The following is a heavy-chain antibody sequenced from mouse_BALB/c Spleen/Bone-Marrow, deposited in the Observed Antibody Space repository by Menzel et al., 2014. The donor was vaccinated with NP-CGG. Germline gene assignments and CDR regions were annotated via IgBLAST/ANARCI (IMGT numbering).Heavy chain of an antibody. V-gene: IGHV1-80*01. D-gene: IGHD2-1*01. J-gene: IGHJ4*01. CDR2: IYPGDGDT. Sequence: QVQLKDSGAELVRPGSSVKISCKASGYAFSSCWMNWVKQRPGQGLEWIGQIYPGDGDTNYNGKFKGKATLTADKSSSTAYMQLSSLTSEDSAVYFCARGDGNYPFYAMDYWGQGTSVTVSS. CDR1: GYAFSSCW. CDR3: ARGDGNYPFYAMDY.